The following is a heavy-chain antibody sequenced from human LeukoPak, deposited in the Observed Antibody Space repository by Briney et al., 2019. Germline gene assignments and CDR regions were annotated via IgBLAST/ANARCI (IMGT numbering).Heavy chain of an antibody. CDR1: GGSISNYD. Sequence: KPSETLSLTCTVSGGSISNYDWAWIRQPPGKGLEWIGYIYYSGSTNCNPSLKSRVTISVDTSKNQISLKLSSVTTADTAVYYCARGRSYLGYWGQGTLVTVSS. D-gene: IGHD1-26*01. CDR3: ARGRSYLGY. V-gene: IGHV4-59*01. CDR2: IYYSGST. J-gene: IGHJ4*02.